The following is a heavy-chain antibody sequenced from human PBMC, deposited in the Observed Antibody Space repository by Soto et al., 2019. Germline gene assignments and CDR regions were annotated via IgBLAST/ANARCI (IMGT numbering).Heavy chain of an antibody. V-gene: IGHV1-2*04. CDR3: ARGDPAWGYDPDFDY. Sequence: ASVKVSCKASGYTVTGYYMHCVRQAPGQGLEWMGWINPNSGGTNYAQKFQGWVTMTRDTFISTAYMELSRLRSDDTAVYYCARGDPAWGYDPDFDYWGQGTLVTVSS. D-gene: IGHD5-12*01. CDR2: INPNSGGT. J-gene: IGHJ4*02. CDR1: GYTVTGYY.